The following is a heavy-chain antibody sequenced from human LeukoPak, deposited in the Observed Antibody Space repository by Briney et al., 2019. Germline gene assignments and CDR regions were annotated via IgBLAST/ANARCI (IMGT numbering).Heavy chain of an antibody. D-gene: IGHD3-3*01. CDR1: GGSISSYY. CDR2: IYTSGST. CDR3: AREWSGYFYYYYYMDV. J-gene: IGHJ6*03. V-gene: IGHV4-4*07. Sequence: PSETLSLTCTVSGGSISSYYWSWIRQPAGKGLEWIGRIYTSGSTTYNPSLKSRDTMSVDTSKNQFSLNLTSVTAADTAVYYCAREWSGYFYYYYYMDVWGKGTTVTVSS.